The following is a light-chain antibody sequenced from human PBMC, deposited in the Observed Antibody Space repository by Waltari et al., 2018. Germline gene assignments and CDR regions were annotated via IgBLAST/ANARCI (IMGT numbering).Light chain of an antibody. CDR1: STDLVSYNL. CDR2: GAT. Sequence: QSALSQPASVSGSPGQSLTITCTGASTDLVSYNLVAWYQHHPNRAPQLIISGATKRPSGISHRFSGAKSGATASLRISGLQADDEADYYCCSYTGSSTSYGCGGGTKVTVL. V-gene: IGLV2-23*01. CDR3: CSYTGSSTSYG. J-gene: IGLJ1*01.